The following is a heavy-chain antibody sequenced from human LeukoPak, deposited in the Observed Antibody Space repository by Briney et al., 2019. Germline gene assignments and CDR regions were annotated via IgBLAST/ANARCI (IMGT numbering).Heavy chain of an antibody. CDR2: IYYGGST. J-gene: IGHJ4*02. V-gene: IGHV4-39*01. Sequence: SETLSLTCAVSGGSISNSDYYYWGWIRQPPGKGLEWIGSIYYGGSTYYNPSLKSRVTISVDTSKNQFFLKINSVTAADTAVYFCARLEDVLGARYYFDSWGQGTLVTVSS. CDR1: GGSISNSDYYY. D-gene: IGHD3-16*01. CDR3: ARLEDVLGARYYFDS.